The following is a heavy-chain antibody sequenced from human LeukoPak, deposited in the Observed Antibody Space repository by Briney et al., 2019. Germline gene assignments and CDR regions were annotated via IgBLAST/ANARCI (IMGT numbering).Heavy chain of an antibody. CDR1: GFTFSSYS. J-gene: IGHJ4*02. Sequence: GGSLRLSCAASGFTFSSYSMNWVRQAPGKGLEWVSSISSSSSYIYSADSVKGRFTISRDNAKNSLYLQMNSLRAEDTAVYYCARARYCSGGSCYYFDYWGQGTLVTVSS. CDR2: ISSSSSYI. V-gene: IGHV3-21*04. CDR3: ARARYCSGGSCYYFDY. D-gene: IGHD2-15*01.